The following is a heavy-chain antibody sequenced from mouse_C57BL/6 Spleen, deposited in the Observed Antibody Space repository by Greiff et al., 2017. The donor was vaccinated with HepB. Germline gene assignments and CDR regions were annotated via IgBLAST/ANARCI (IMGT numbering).Heavy chain of an antibody. CDR2: IDPSDSYT. V-gene: IGHV1-50*01. CDR3: APYSRRDYAMDY. D-gene: IGHD2-12*01. CDR1: GYTFTSYW. Sequence: QVQLQQPGAELVKPGASVKLSCKASGYTFTSYWMQWVKQRPGQGLEWIGEIDPSDSYTNYNQKFKGKATLTVDTSSSTAYMQLSSLTSEDSAVYYWAPYSRRDYAMDYWGQGTPVTVSS. J-gene: IGHJ4*01.